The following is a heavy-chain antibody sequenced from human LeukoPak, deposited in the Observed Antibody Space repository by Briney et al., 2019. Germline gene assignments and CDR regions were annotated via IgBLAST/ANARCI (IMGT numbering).Heavy chain of an antibody. V-gene: IGHV4-59*01. Sequence: SETLSLTCTVSGGSISYYYWSWLRQPPGKRLEWIGYIYYSGSTNYNPSLKSRVTISVDTSKNQFSLKLSSVTAADTAVYYCAGAFQWELGKIGAFDIWGQGTMVTVSS. CDR3: AGAFQWELGKIGAFDI. CDR1: GGSISYYY. D-gene: IGHD1-26*01. J-gene: IGHJ3*02. CDR2: IYYSGST.